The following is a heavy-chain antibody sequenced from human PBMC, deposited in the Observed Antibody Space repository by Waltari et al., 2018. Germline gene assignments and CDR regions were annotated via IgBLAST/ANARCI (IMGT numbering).Heavy chain of an antibody. D-gene: IGHD3-16*01. CDR1: GFTFSSAW. Sequence: EVQLVESGGGLVQPGSSLRLSCSASGFTFSSAWMSWVRQTPGKGVEWVANIRRDGSARDYLDSVKGRFIISRDNAKNSLDLQMNSLRDEDTAVYYCVTWGNGNNWGQGTLVTVSS. J-gene: IGHJ4*02. CDR3: VTWGNGNN. CDR2: IRRDGSAR. V-gene: IGHV3-7*01.